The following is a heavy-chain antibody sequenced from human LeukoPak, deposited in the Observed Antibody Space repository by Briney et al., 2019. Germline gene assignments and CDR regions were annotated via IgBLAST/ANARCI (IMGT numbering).Heavy chain of an antibody. CDR3: ARGEVESDY. Sequence: SETLSLTCTVSGGSISSSSYYWGWIRQPPGKGLEWIGSIYYSVSTYYNPSLKSRATISVDTSKNQFSLKLSSVTAADTAVYYCARGEVESDYWGQGSLVTVSS. D-gene: IGHD3-10*01. CDR2: IYYSVST. V-gene: IGHV4-39*01. J-gene: IGHJ4*02. CDR1: GGSISSSSYY.